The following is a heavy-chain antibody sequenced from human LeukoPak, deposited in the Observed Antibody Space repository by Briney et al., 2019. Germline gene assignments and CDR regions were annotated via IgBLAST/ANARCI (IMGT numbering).Heavy chain of an antibody. CDR2: ISSSGSTI. D-gene: IGHD2-21*02. CDR1: EFTFSDYY. Sequence: PGGSLRLSCAASEFTFSDYYMSWIRQAPGKGLEWVSYISSSGSTIYYADSVKGRFTISRDNAENSLYLQMNSLRVEDTAVYYCTSWGDTTAEYFQRWGQGTLVTVSS. CDR3: TSWGDTTAEYFQR. J-gene: IGHJ1*01. V-gene: IGHV3-11*04.